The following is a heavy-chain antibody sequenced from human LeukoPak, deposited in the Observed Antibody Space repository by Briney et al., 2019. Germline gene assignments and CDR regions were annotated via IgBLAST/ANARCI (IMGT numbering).Heavy chain of an antibody. D-gene: IGHD1-7*01. CDR1: GFTFSSYA. CDR3: VRDAGYNWNLEGLLEY. V-gene: IGHV3-30-3*01. J-gene: IGHJ4*02. Sequence: GGSLRLSCAASGFTFSSYAMHWVRQAPGKGLEWVAVISYDGSNKYYADSVKGRFTISRDNSKNTLYLQMNSLRADDTAVYYCVRDAGYNWNLEGLLEYWGQGTLVTVSS. CDR2: ISYDGSNK.